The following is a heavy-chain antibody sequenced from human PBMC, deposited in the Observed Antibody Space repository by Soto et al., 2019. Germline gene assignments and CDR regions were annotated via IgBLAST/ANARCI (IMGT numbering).Heavy chain of an antibody. V-gene: IGHV1-69*13. CDR2: IIPIFGTA. D-gene: IGHD1-1*01. CDR1: GGTFSSYA. CDR3: AKTGTDGSWFDP. J-gene: IGHJ5*02. Sequence: SVKVSCKASGGTFSSYAISWVRQAPGQGLEWMGGIIPIFGTANYAQKFQGRVTIAADESTSTAYMELSSLRSEDTATYYCAKTGTDGSWFDPWGQGTLVTVSS.